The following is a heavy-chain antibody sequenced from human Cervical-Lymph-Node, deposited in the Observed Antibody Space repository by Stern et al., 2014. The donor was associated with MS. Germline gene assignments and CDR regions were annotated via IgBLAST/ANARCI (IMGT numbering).Heavy chain of an antibody. CDR1: GGTFSSDA. CDR3: ARDRRHYDPSGGYYFDS. V-gene: IGHV1-69*01. J-gene: IGHJ4*02. D-gene: IGHD3-22*01. Sequence: VQLLQSGAEVKKPGSSVKVSCTASGGTFSSDAISWVRQGPGQGPEWMGGIIPIVGTANYAPRFQGRVTITADESTYTAYMELSSLRSEDTAVYYCARDRRHYDPSGGYYFDSWGQGTLVTVSS. CDR2: IIPIVGTA.